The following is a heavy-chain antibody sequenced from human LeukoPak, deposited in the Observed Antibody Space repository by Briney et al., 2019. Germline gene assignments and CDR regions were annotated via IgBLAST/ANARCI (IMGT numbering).Heavy chain of an antibody. D-gene: IGHD6-19*01. CDR2: IKQDGSEK. Sequence: RGSLRLSCAASGFTFSRYWMSWVRQAPGRGLEWVANIKQDGSEKYYVDSVKGRFTISRDNAKNSLYLQMNSLSAEDMAVYYCARGTSGWYYWGQGTLVTVSS. CDR3: ARGTSGWYY. V-gene: IGHV3-7*01. J-gene: IGHJ4*02. CDR1: GFTFSRYW.